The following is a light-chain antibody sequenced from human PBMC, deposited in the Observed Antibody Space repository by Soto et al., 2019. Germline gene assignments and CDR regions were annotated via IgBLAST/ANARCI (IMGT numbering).Light chain of an antibody. J-gene: IGKJ4*02. CDR2: DAS. Sequence: EVVMTQSPATLSVSPGERATLSCRASQSVGTNLAWYQQKPGQAPRLLIYDASTRATGIPARLSGSGSGREFALTISSLQSADFAVYYCQQSKNWPPLTFGGGTKVDIK. V-gene: IGKV3-15*01. CDR1: QSVGTN. CDR3: QQSKNWPPLT.